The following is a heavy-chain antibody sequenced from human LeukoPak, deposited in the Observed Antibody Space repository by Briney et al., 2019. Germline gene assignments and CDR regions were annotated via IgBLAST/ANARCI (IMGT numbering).Heavy chain of an antibody. CDR3: ARHWEGVESDAFDI. J-gene: IGHJ3*02. D-gene: IGHD1-26*01. Sequence: GGSLRLSCAASGFTFEIYWMSWVGHAPGKGLEGVAKIRKDGSEKNYVDSVKGRFTISRDNAKNSLYLQMNSLRADDTALYYCARHWEGVESDAFDIWGQGTMVTVSS. V-gene: IGHV3-7*04. CDR1: GFTFEIYW. CDR2: IRKDGSEK.